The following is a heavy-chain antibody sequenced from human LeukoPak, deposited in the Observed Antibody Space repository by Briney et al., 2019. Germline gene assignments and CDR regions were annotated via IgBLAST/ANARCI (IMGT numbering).Heavy chain of an antibody. J-gene: IGHJ4*02. Sequence: GGSLRLSCAASGFTFSSYGMHWVRQAPGKGLEWVAVISYDGSNKYYADSVKGRFTISRDNSKNTLYLQMNSLRAEDTAVYYCAKDRHCYDSSGYYYTYFDYWGQGTLVTVSS. CDR3: AKDRHCYDSSGYYYTYFDY. D-gene: IGHD3-22*01. CDR2: ISYDGSNK. V-gene: IGHV3-30*18. CDR1: GFTFSSYG.